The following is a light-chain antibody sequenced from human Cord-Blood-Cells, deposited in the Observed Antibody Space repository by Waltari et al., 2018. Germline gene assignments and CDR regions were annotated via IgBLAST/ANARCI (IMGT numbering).Light chain of an antibody. CDR3: EQSYSTPLT. J-gene: IGKJ4*01. V-gene: IGKV1-39*01. CDR2: AAS. Sequence: DIQMTQSPSPLSASVGDSVTITCRASQSISSYLNWYQQKPGKAHKLLIYAASSLQSGVPSRFSGSGSGTDFTFTISSLQPEDFATYYCEQSYSTPLTFGGGTKVEIK. CDR1: QSISSY.